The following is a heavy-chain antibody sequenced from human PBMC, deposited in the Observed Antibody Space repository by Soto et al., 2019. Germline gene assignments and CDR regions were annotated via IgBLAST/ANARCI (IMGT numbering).Heavy chain of an antibody. V-gene: IGHV5-51*01. CDR2: IYPGDSDT. Sequence: XESLKLSWQSSGYSCTSYWIGWVLQMPGKGLEWMGIIYPGDSDTRYGPSFQGQVTISADKSISTAYLQWSSLKASDTAMYYCARMVRNGVKGAPVDYWGQGTLVTVSS. CDR3: ARMVRNGVKGAPVDY. J-gene: IGHJ4*02. CDR1: GYSCTSYW. D-gene: IGHD2-8*01.